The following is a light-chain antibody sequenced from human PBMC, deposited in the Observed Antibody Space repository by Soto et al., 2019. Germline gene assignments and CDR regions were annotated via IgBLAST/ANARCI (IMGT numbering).Light chain of an antibody. Sequence: DIQMTQSPSSLSASVGDRVTITCRASQSISCDLNWYQQKPGKAPKVLIYAASSLQSGVPSRFSGSGSGTDFTLSISSLQPEDFATYYCQQSYSTLITFGQGTRLEIK. CDR1: QSISCD. CDR2: AAS. J-gene: IGKJ5*01. CDR3: QQSYSTLIT. V-gene: IGKV1-39*01.